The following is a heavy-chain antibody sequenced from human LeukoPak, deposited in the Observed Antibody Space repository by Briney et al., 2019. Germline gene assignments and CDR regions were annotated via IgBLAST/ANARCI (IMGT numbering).Heavy chain of an antibody. V-gene: IGHV3-21*01. J-gene: IGHJ4*02. CDR2: IDNSGDNA. CDR3: ARDLAERVVPAATGDDY. Sequence: GGSLRLSCAASGFTFRTNTMSWVRQASGQGLEWVSTIDNSGDNAYYADSVKGRFTISRDNAKNSLYLQMNSLRAEDTAVYYCARDLAERVVPAATGDDYWGQGTLVTVSS. D-gene: IGHD2-2*01. CDR1: GFTFRTNT.